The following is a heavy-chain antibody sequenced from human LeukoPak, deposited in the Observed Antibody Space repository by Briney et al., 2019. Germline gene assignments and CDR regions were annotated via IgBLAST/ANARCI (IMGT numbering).Heavy chain of an antibody. Sequence: ESLKISCKGSEYIFTNYWIAWVRQMPGRGLEWMGIIYPADSDTRYSPSFQGQVTISADKSVSTAYLQWSSLKASDTAVYYCARLVGNYGMDVWGQGTPVIVSS. CDR1: EYIFTNYW. CDR2: IYPADSDT. J-gene: IGHJ6*02. CDR3: ARLVGNYGMDV. D-gene: IGHD2-15*01. V-gene: IGHV5-51*01.